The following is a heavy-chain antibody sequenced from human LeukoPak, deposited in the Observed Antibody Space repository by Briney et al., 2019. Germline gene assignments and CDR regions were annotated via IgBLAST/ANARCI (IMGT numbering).Heavy chain of an antibody. CDR2: VYYAGTI. V-gene: IGHV4-39*07. CDR1: GGSITSNSYY. J-gene: IGHJ4*02. CDR3: ARGPLTYYYDSSGYYYLVH. D-gene: IGHD3-22*01. Sequence: SETLSLTCTVSGGSITSNSYYWAWFRQPPGKGLEWIGSVYYAGTIYYNPSLKSRVTISVDTSKNQFSLKLSSVTAADTAVYYCARGPLTYYYDSSGYYYLVHWGQGTLVTVSS.